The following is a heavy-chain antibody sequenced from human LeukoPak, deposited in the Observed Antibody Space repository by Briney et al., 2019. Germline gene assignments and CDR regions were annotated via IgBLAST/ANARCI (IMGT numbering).Heavy chain of an antibody. CDR2: IRHDGSKK. CDR3: AREGREWLSVGIDY. D-gene: IGHD6-19*01. Sequence: QSGGSLRLSCAASRFTFSSYGMHWVRQAPGKGLEWVAFIRHDGSKKYYADSVKGRFTISRDNTKNTLYLQMNSLRAEDTAVYYCAREGREWLSVGIDYWGRRTLVTVSS. V-gene: IGHV3-30*02. J-gene: IGHJ4*02. CDR1: RFTFSSYG.